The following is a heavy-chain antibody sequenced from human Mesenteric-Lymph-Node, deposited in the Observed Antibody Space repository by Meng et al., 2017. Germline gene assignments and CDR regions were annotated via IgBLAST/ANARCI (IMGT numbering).Heavy chain of an antibody. CDR1: GFTFSTYV. Sequence: GESLKISCAASGFTFSTYVMSWVRQAPGKGLEWVSSISVSGDATSYADSVKGRFTISRDNSKNTLYLQMNSLRAEDTAFYYCAKKKGISATVDRFYDYWGQGMLVTVSS. J-gene: IGHJ4*02. CDR2: ISVSGDAT. D-gene: IGHD6-13*01. CDR3: AKKKGISATVDRFYDY. V-gene: IGHV3-23*01.